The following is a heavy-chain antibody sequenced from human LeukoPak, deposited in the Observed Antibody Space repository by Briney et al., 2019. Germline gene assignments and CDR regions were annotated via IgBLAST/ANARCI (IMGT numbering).Heavy chain of an antibody. Sequence: WATVRISCKASGYTFTDYYIHWIQQAPGKGLEWMGRVDPEDGETIFAEKFHDRVAMTTDTSRDTAYMELGSLRSEDTAVYYCATGYGSGTYQSASYYSAYYYMDVWGKGTTVTVSS. J-gene: IGHJ6*03. CDR3: ATGYGSGTYQSASYYSAYYYMDV. CDR1: GYTFTDYY. V-gene: IGHV1-69-2*01. CDR2: VDPEDGET. D-gene: IGHD3-10*01.